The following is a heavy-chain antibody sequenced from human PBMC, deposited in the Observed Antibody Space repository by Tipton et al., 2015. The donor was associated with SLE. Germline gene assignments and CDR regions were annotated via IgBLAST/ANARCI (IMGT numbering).Heavy chain of an antibody. V-gene: IGHV1-69*06. D-gene: IGHD4/OR15-4a*01. CDR2: IIPIFGTA. CDR1: GGTFSSYA. J-gene: IGHJ1*01. CDR3: ASGPGAFDI. Sequence: QLVQSGTEVKKPGSSVKVSCKASGGTFSSYAISWVRQAPGQGLEWMGGIIPIFGTANYAQKLQGRVTMTTDTSTSTAYMELRSLRSDDTAVYYCASGPGAFDIWGQGTLVTVSS.